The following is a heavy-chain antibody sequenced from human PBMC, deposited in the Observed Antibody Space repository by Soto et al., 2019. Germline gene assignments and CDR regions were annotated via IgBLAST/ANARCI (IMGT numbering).Heavy chain of an antibody. Sequence: GESLKISCKTSGYSFTSYWIAWVRQTPGRGLEWMGMIYPGDSDIRYNPSFRGRVTISADKSITSAFVQWGSLKASDSDIYYCARFRAPRRQLISMSFHLWGLGTLVTVSS. V-gene: IGHV5-51*01. D-gene: IGHD6-13*01. CDR1: GYSFTSYW. CDR3: ARFRAPRRQLISMSFHL. CDR2: IYPGDSDI. J-gene: IGHJ4*03.